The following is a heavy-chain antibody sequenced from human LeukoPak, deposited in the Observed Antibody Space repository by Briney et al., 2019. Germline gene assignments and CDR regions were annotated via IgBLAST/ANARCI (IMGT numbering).Heavy chain of an antibody. D-gene: IGHD3-10*01. V-gene: IGHV4-39*01. J-gene: IGHJ4*02. Sequence: SETLSLTCTVSGGSISSSSYYWGWIRQPPGKGLEWIGSIYYSGSTYYNPSLKSRVTISVDTSKNQFSLKLSSVTAADTAVYYCASYGSGSYTRGAFDYWGQGTLVTVSS. CDR2: IYYSGST. CDR1: GGSISSSSYY. CDR3: ASYGSGSYTRGAFDY.